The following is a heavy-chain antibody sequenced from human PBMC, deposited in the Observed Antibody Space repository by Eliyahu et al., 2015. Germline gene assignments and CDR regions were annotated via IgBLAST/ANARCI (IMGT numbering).Heavy chain of an antibody. CDR3: AKDRMIVVVSTIYYYYGMDV. D-gene: IGHD3-22*01. CDR2: ISYDGSNK. J-gene: IGHJ6*02. V-gene: IGHV3-30*18. CDR1: GFTFSSYG. Sequence: QVQLVESGGGVVQPGRSLRLSCAASGFTFSSYGMXWXRQAPGKGLEWVAVISYDGSNKYYADSVKGRFTISRDNSKNTLYLQMNSLRAEDTAVYYCAKDRMIVVVSTIYYYYGMDVWGQGTTVTVSS.